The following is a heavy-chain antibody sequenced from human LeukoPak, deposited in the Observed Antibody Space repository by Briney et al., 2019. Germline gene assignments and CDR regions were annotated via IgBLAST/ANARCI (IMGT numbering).Heavy chain of an antibody. D-gene: IGHD3-9*01. V-gene: IGHV4-34*01. Sequence: PGGSLRLSCAASGFTFSSYAMSWVRQPPGKGLEWIGEINHSGGTNYNPSLKSRVTISVDTSKNQFSLKLSSVTAADTAVYYCARGPGGTVFDWLLSDAFDIWGQGTMVTVSS. J-gene: IGHJ3*02. CDR3: ARGPGGTVFDWLLSDAFDI. CDR1: GFTFSSYA. CDR2: INHSGGT.